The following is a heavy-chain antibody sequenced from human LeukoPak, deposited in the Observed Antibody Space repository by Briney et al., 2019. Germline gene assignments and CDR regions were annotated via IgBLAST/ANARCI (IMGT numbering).Heavy chain of an antibody. J-gene: IGHJ6*03. D-gene: IGHD2-15*01. V-gene: IGHV3-23*01. CDR1: GGSISSSSYY. CDR3: AKNALLGHPYYYMDV. CDR2: ISGSGGGT. Sequence: PSETLSLTCTVSGGSISSSSYYWGWIRQPPGKGLEWVSGISGSGGGTYYSDSVKGRFTISRDNSRNTLYLQMNSLRAEDTAVYYCAKNALLGHPYYYMDVWGTGTTVSISS.